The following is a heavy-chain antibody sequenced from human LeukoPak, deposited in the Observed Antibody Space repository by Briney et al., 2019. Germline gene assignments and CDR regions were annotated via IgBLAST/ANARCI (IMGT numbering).Heavy chain of an antibody. D-gene: IGHD3-16*01. J-gene: IGHJ4*02. V-gene: IGHV4-34*01. Sequence: SETLSLTCAVYGGSFSGYYWRWIRQPPGKGLVWIGEIKHSGSTNYNPSVKSRVTISVDKSKNQSSLKMSSVTAADTAVYYCARGDRGNYFDYWGQGTLVTVSS. CDR1: GGSFSGYY. CDR3: ARGDRGNYFDY. CDR2: IKHSGST.